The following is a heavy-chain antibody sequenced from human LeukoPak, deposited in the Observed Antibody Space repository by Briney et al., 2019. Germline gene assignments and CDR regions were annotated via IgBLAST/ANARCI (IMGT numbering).Heavy chain of an antibody. V-gene: IGHV1-69*05. D-gene: IGHD2-2*01. J-gene: IGHJ4*02. Sequence: GASVKVSCKASGGTFSSYAISWVRQAPGQGLEWMGGIIPIFGTANYAQKFQGRVTITTDESTSTAYMELSSLRSEDTAVYYCARGGGGYCSSTSCSRNFDYWGQGTLVTVSS. CDR2: IIPIFGTA. CDR1: GGTFSSYA. CDR3: ARGGGGYCSSTSCSRNFDY.